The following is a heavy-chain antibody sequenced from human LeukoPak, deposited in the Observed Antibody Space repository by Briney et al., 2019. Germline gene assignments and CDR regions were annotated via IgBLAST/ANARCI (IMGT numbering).Heavy chain of an antibody. CDR2: ISAYNGNT. Sequence: ASVKVSCKASGYTFTSYGISWVRQAPGQGLEWMGWISAYNGNTNYAQKLQGRVTMTTDTSTSTAYMELRSLRSDDTAVYYCARGTYDFWSGYSGYYYMDVWGKGTTVTVSS. V-gene: IGHV1-18*01. CDR1: GYTFTSYG. D-gene: IGHD3-3*01. CDR3: ARGTYDFWSGYSGYYYMDV. J-gene: IGHJ6*03.